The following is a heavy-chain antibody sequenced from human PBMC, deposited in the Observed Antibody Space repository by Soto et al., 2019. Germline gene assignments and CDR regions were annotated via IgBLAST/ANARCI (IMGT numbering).Heavy chain of an antibody. J-gene: IGHJ4*02. Sequence: PGGSLRLSCAASGFTFSIYAMSWVRQAPGKGLEWVSTIGGSGGGTVYADSVKGRFTISRDNSKKTLYLQMNSLRAEDTAVYYCAKDAPGSGWLSDYWGQGTLVTVSS. D-gene: IGHD3-22*01. V-gene: IGHV3-23*01. CDR1: GFTFSIYA. CDR2: IGGSGGGT. CDR3: AKDAPGSGWLSDY.